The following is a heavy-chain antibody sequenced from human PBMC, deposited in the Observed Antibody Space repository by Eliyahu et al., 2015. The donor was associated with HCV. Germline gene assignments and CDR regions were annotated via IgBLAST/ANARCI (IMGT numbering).Heavy chain of an antibody. J-gene: IGHJ6*04. CDR3: ASHVLRFSGGLDV. D-gene: IGHD3-3*01. CDR1: GXTXSSYA. CDR2: IIPIFGTA. Sequence: QVQLVQSGAEVKKPGSSVXVSCKASGXTXSSYAIRXVRQAPGQGLXWTGGIIPIFGTANYAQKFQGRVTITADESTSTAYMELSSLRSEDTAVYYCASHVLRFSGGLDVWGKGTTVTVSS. V-gene: IGHV1-69*01.